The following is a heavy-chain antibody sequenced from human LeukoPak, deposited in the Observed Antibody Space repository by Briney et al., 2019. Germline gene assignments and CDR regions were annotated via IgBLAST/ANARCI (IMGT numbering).Heavy chain of an antibody. J-gene: IGHJ5*02. Sequence: SETLSLTCTVSGGSISSYYWSWIRQPPGKGLEWIGYIYYSGSANCNPSLKSRVTISVDTSKNQFSLKLSSVTAADTAVYYCARVPPRYCGGGSSSSGWSAPGGQGPRVPVSS. CDR1: GGSISSYY. D-gene: IGHD2-15*01. CDR3: ARVPPRYCGGGSSSSGWSAP. CDR2: IYYSGSA. V-gene: IGHV4-59*08.